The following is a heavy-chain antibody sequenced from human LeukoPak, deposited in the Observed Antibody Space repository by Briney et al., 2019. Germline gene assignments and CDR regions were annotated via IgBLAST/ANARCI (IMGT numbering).Heavy chain of an antibody. V-gene: IGHV4-39*07. CDR3: ARDRGGLLKY. Sequence: SETLSLTCTVSGGSISSTTYYWGWIRQPPGKGLEWIGSIYYSGSTNYNPSLKSRVTISVDTSKNQFSLKLSSVTAADTAVYYCARDRGGLLKYWGQGTLVTVSS. D-gene: IGHD1-26*01. J-gene: IGHJ4*02. CDR1: GGSISSTTYY. CDR2: IYYSGST.